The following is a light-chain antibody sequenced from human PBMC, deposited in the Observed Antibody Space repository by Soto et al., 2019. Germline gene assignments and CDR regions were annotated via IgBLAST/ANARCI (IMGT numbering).Light chain of an antibody. CDR1: QSVSSSY. CDR2: DAS. Sequence: ELVLTQSPATLSLSPGESATLSCGASQSVSSSYLAWYQQKPGLAPRLLIYDASSRATGIQDRFSGSGSGTEFTLTIRRLEPEDFAAYYCKQYGSSPTFGQGTKVDIK. J-gene: IGKJ1*01. V-gene: IGKV3D-20*01. CDR3: KQYGSSPT.